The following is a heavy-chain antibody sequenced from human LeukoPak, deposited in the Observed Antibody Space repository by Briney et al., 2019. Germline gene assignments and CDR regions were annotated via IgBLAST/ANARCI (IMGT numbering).Heavy chain of an antibody. CDR3: ARESSGYFY. J-gene: IGHJ4*02. Sequence: PGGSLRRSCAASGFNFSSYSMNWVRQAPGKGLEWVSSISSSSFRYYADSVKGRFTISRDNAKNSLYLQMDSLRAEDTAVYYCARESSGYFYWGQGTLVTVSS. CDR2: ISSSSFR. D-gene: IGHD3-22*01. V-gene: IGHV3-21*01. CDR1: GFNFSSYS.